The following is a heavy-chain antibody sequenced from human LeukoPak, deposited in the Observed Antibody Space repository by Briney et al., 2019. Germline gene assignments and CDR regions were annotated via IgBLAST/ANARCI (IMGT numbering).Heavy chain of an antibody. CDR3: AKVGIIAVAGTIFNF. D-gene: IGHD6-19*01. CDR2: ISDSGGST. CDR1: GFTFSTYA. J-gene: IGHJ4*02. V-gene: IGHV3-23*01. Sequence: GGSLRLSCAASGFTFSTYAMSWVRQAPGKGLEWVSAISDSGGSTYYADSVKGRFTISRDNSKNTLYLQMNSLRAEDTAMYYCAKVGIIAVAGTIFNFWGQGTLVTVSS.